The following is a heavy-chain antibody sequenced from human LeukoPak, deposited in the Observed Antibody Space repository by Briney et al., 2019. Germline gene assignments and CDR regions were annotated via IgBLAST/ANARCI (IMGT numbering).Heavy chain of an antibody. CDR2: INHSGST. Sequence: PSETLSLTCAVYGGSFSGYYWSWIRQPPGKGLEWIGEINHSGSTNYNPSLKSRVTISVDTSKNQFSLKLSSVTAADTAVYYCARHGRFRVRGVINCPLDYWGQGTLVTVSS. V-gene: IGHV4-34*01. CDR1: GGSFSGYY. D-gene: IGHD3-10*01. J-gene: IGHJ4*02. CDR3: ARHGRFRVRGVINCPLDY.